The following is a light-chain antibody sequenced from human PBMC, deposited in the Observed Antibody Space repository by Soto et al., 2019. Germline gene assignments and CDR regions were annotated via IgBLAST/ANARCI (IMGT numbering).Light chain of an antibody. CDR1: QGISNY. Sequence: DIQMTQSPSSLSASVGDRVTITCRASQGISNYLAWYQQKPWKVPKLLIYAASTLQSGVPYRFSGSGSGTDFTLTISSLQPEYVATYYCLKYNSAPLTFGQGTKVEIK. CDR3: LKYNSAPLT. J-gene: IGKJ1*01. CDR2: AAS. V-gene: IGKV1-27*01.